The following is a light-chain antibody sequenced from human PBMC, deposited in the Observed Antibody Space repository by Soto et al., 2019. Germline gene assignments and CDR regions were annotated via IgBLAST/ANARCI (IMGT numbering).Light chain of an antibody. CDR1: SSDVGSSKF. CDR3: CSYAGNSPLL. V-gene: IGLV2-23*02. Sequence: QSVLTQPASVSGSPGQPITISCSGSSSDVGSSKFVSWFQQHPGEAPKLMIFEVSKRPSGVSNRFSGSKSGNTASLTISGLQDEDEADYYCCSYAGNSPLLFGGGTKVTVL. CDR2: EVS. J-gene: IGLJ3*02.